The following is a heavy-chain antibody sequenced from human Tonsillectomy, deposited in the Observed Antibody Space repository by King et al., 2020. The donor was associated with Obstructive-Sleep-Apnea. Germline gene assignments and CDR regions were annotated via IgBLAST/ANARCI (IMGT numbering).Heavy chain of an antibody. D-gene: IGHD2-8*01. CDR1: GFTFNSYA. J-gene: IGHJ4*02. CDR2: IRSDGSDK. CDR3: AKDVMGSADY. V-gene: IGHV3-30*02. Sequence: VQLVESGGGVVQPGGSLTISCAASGFTFNSYAMHWVRQAPGKGLEWVAFIRSDGSDKYYADSVRCRFTISRDNYKNTLYLQMNSLRAEDTAVYYCAKDVMGSADYWGQGTLVTVSS.